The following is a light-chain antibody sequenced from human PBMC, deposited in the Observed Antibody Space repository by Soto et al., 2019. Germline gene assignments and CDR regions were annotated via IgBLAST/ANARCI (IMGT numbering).Light chain of an antibody. CDR1: QSVSSGY. V-gene: IGKV3-20*01. J-gene: IGKJ1*01. CDR2: GAS. Sequence: EIVLTQSPGTLSLSPGERATLSCRASQSVSSGYLAWYHQKPSQAPRLLIYGASSRATGIPDRFSGRGSGTDFTLTISRLEPEDFAVYYCQQYGSSRWTFGQGTKVDI. CDR3: QQYGSSRWT.